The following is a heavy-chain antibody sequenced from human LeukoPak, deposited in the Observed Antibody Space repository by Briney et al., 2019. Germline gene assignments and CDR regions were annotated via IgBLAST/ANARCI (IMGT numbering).Heavy chain of an antibody. CDR3: ARDVDYANPRHDY. D-gene: IGHD4/OR15-4a*01. J-gene: IGHJ4*02. CDR2: INLDGSQK. CDR1: GFTIFNYW. V-gene: IGHV3-7*01. Sequence: GGSLRLSCATSGFTIFNYWMSWVRQAPGKGLEWVANINLDGSQKYYVDSLKGRFTISRDNAKNSVYLQMNSLRAEDTAVYYCARDVDYANPRHDYWGQGTLVTVSS.